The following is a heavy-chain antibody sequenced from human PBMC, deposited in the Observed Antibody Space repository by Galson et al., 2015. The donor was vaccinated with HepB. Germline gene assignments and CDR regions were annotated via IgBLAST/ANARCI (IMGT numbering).Heavy chain of an antibody. CDR1: GFTVSTNY. D-gene: IGHD3-16*01. J-gene: IGHJ6*03. CDR3: ARCLKDNYYYYMDV. Sequence: SLRLSCADSGFTVSTNYMSWVRQAPGKGLEWVSVIYSDGSTYYTDSVKGGFTISRDNSKNTLYLQMNSLRAEDTAMYYCARCLKDNYYYYMDVWGKGTTVTVSS. V-gene: IGHV3-53*01. CDR2: IYSDGST.